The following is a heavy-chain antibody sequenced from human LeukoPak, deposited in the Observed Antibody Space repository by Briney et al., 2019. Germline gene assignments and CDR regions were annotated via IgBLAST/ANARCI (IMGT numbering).Heavy chain of an antibody. CDR3: ARTLQHQLGPQYNWFDP. CDR1: GGTFSSYA. CDR2: IIPIFGTT. J-gene: IGHJ5*02. D-gene: IGHD6-13*01. V-gene: IGHV1-69*05. Sequence: SVKVSCKASGGTFSSYAISWVRQAPGQGLEWMGGIIPIFGTTNYAQKFQGRVTITTDESTSTAYMELSSLRSEDTAVYYCARTLQHQLGPQYNWFDPWGQGTLVTVSP.